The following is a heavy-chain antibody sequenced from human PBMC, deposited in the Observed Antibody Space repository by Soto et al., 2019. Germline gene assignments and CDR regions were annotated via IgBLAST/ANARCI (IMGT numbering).Heavy chain of an antibody. Sequence: ASVKVSCKASGYTFTSYAMHWVRQAPGQRLEWMGWINAGNGNTKYSQKFQGRVTITRDTSASTAYMELSSLRSEDTAVYYCARYPTAGPVSAAFDFWGQGTMVTVSS. CDR3: ARYPTAGPVSAAFDF. D-gene: IGHD6-13*01. J-gene: IGHJ3*01. CDR2: INAGNGNT. CDR1: GYTFTSYA. V-gene: IGHV1-3*01.